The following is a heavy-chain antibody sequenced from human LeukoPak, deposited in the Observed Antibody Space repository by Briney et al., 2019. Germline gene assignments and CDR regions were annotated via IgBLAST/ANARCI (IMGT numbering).Heavy chain of an antibody. V-gene: IGHV3-30*19. CDR1: GISFSSHG. CDR2: ISSGGSDK. J-gene: IGHJ4*02. Sequence: PGTSLRLSCAASGISFSSHGMHWVRQAPGKGLEWVAIISSGGSDKFYADSVKGRFTVSRDNSRNTLYLQMNSLRAEDTAVYYCARDCCGEWYFFDSWGQGTLITVSS. CDR3: ARDCCGEWYFFDS. D-gene: IGHD3-10*01.